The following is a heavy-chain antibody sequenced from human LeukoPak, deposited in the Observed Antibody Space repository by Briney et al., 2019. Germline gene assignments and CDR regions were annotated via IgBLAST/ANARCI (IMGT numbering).Heavy chain of an antibody. CDR2: IKQDGSEK. CDR1: GFTFSSYW. V-gene: IGHV3-7*01. Sequence: GGSLRLSCAASGFTFSSYWMSWVRQAPGKGLEWVANIKQDGSEKYYVDSVKGRFTISRDNAKNTLYLQMNSLRAEDTAVYYCARVRDGFGEYYYYYYMDVWGKGTTVTISS. D-gene: IGHD3-10*01. CDR3: ARVRDGFGEYYYYYYMDV. J-gene: IGHJ6*03.